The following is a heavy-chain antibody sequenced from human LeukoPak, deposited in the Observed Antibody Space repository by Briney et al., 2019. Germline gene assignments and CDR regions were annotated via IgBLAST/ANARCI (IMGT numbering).Heavy chain of an antibody. CDR2: INDDGSDT. D-gene: IGHD3-22*01. J-gene: IGHJ4*02. V-gene: IGHV3-74*01. CDR3: VRGGPSTWF. Sequence: GGSLRLSCAASGFTFSSYAMSWVRQAPGKGPVWVARINDDGSDTVYADSVKGRFTISRDDAKNMLFLQMNSLRGEDTAVYHCVRGGPSTWFWGQGTLVTVSP. CDR1: GFTFSSYA.